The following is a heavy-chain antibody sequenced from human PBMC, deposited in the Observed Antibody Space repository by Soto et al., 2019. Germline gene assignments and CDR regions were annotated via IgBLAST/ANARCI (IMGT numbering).Heavy chain of an antibody. CDR2: ISGSGGST. CDR3: AKEGWSSSTEYYYYYGMDV. J-gene: IGHJ6*02. D-gene: IGHD6-6*01. V-gene: IGHV3-23*01. Sequence: EVQLLESGGGLVQPGGSLRLSCAASGFTFSSYAMSWVRQAPGKGLEWVSAISGSGGSTYYADSVKGRFTISRDNSKNTLYLQMNSLRAEYTAVYYCAKEGWSSSTEYYYYYGMDVWGQGTTVTVSS. CDR1: GFTFSSYA.